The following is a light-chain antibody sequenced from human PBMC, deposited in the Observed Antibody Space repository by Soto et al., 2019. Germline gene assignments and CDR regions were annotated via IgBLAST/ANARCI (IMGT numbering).Light chain of an antibody. V-gene: IGKV4-1*01. CDR2: WAS. J-gene: IGKJ3*01. CDR1: QSVLYSSDNKNY. CDR3: QQYYITPLT. Sequence: DIVMTQSPDSGAVSLGDRSTITCKSSQSVLYSSDNKNYLAWYQQKPGQPPKLLIYWASTRESGVPDRFSGSGSGTDFTLTISSLHAEDVAVYYCQQYYITPLTFGPGTKVDIK.